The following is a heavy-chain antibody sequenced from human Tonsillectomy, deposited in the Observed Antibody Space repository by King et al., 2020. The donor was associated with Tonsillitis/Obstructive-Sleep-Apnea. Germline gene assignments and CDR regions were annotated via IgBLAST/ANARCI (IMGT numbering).Heavy chain of an antibody. V-gene: IGHV3-23*04. D-gene: IGHD3-10*01. CDR2: ISGSGGST. J-gene: IGHJ6*03. CDR3: AKEGGYYYGSGSYYESLDYYYMDV. CDR1: GFTFSSYA. Sequence: VQLVESGGGLVQPGGSLRLSCAASGFTFSSYAMSWVRQAPGKGLEWVSAISGSGGSTYYADSGKGRFTISRANSKNTLYLQMNSLRAEETAVYYCAKEGGYYYGSGSYYESLDYYYMDVWGKGTTVTVSS.